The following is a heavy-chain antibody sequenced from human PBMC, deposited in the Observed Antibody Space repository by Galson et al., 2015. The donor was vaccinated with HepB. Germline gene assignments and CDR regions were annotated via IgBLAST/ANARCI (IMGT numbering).Heavy chain of an antibody. V-gene: IGHV3-48*04. J-gene: IGHJ3*02. CDR1: GISFTDYI. D-gene: IGHD5-18*01. Sequence: SLRLSCAASGISFTDYIMQWVRQAPGKGLEWVSCISRSSGSIYYADSVKGRFTISRDNAKNTLYLQMNSLRPEDTATYYCANLTAVVRFYAFDIWGQGTMVTVSS. CDR3: ANLTAVVRFYAFDI. CDR2: ISRSSGSI.